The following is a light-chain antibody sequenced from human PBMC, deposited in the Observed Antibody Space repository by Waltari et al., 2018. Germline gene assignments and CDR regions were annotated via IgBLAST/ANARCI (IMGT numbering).Light chain of an antibody. CDR2: AAS. J-gene: IGKJ1*01. V-gene: IGKV1-39*01. CDR3: QQSYTTPRT. CDR1: QSIGTY. Sequence: DIQMPQSPSSLPASVGDRVTITCRASQSIGTYSNWYQHKPGRAPALLIYAASTLQGGVPSRFSGSGSETHFTLAISSLQREDFATYYCQQSYTTPRTFGQGTKVEIK.